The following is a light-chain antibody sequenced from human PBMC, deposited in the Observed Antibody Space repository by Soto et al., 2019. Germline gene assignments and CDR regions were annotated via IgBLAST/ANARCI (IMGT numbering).Light chain of an antibody. Sequence: QSVLTQPPSMSGSPGQSITISCKGSSADIGSHNRVSWYHQPPDTAPKLIIYDVNDRPSGVPDRFSGSKSADTASLSISGLQPEDDGVYYCSSSSSNSASVLFGGGTKLTVL. V-gene: IGLV2-18*02. CDR1: SADIGSHNR. J-gene: IGLJ2*01. CDR3: SSSSSNSASVL. CDR2: DVN.